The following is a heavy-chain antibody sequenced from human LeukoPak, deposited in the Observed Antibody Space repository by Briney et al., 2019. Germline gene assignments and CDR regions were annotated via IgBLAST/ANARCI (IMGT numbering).Heavy chain of an antibody. V-gene: IGHV4-59*01. CDR3: ARDQGVAGIDY. CDR1: GGSISSYY. D-gene: IGHD6-19*01. J-gene: IGHJ4*02. CDR2: IHYSGST. Sequence: SETLSLTCTVSGGSISSYYWSWIRQPPGKGLEWIGYIHYSGSTNYNPSLKSRVTISVDTSKNQFSLKLSSVTAADTAVYYCARDQGVAGIDYWGQGTLVTVSS.